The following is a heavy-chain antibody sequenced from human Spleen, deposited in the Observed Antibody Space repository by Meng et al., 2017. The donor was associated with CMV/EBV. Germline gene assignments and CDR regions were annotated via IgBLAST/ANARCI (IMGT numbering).Heavy chain of an antibody. CDR1: GFTFDDYG. CDR2: INSNGGST. Sequence: GGSLRLSCEASGFTFDDYGLSWVRQAPGKGLEWVSGINSNGGSTAYADSVKGRFTISRDNAKNSLFLQMNSLRAEDTAVYYCAGTGTTGLYYFDYWGQGTLVTVSS. V-gene: IGHV3-20*04. CDR3: AGTGTTGLYYFDY. J-gene: IGHJ4*02. D-gene: IGHD1-1*01.